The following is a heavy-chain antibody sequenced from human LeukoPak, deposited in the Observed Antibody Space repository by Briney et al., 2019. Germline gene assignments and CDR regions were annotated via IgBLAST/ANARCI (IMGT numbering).Heavy chain of an antibody. CDR3: ARDTVHTGSRDGFDV. Sequence: GGCLRLSCEVSRFTFSNYWMHSVRQAPGKGLVCVSLSSSDGKTTNYADSVKGRFTVFRDNAKNTLFLQMNSLRAEDTALYYCARDTVHTGSRDGFDVWGQGTMVTVSS. D-gene: IGHD1-26*01. V-gene: IGHV3-74*01. J-gene: IGHJ3*01. CDR1: RFTFSNYW. CDR2: SSSDGKTT.